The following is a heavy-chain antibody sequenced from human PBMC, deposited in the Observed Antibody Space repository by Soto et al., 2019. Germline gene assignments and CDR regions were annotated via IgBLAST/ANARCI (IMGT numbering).Heavy chain of an antibody. D-gene: IGHD2-15*01. CDR3: ATGLRGYSYGPEY. Sequence: QAGGSLRLSCAASGFTFSSCEMNWVRQAPGKGLEWVSYISNTGNTIFYADSVRGRFTISRDNAKKSLFLQMSSLRAEDTAVYYCATGLRGYSYGPEYWGQGTLVTVSS. CDR2: ISNTGNTI. V-gene: IGHV3-48*03. CDR1: GFTFSSCE. J-gene: IGHJ4*02.